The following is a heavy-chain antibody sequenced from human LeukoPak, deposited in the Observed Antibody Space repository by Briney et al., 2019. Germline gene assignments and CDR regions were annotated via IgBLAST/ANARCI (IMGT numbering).Heavy chain of an antibody. Sequence: SETLSLTCTVSGGSISSGSYYWSWIRQPAGKGLEWIGRIYTSGSTNYNPSLKSRVTISVDTSKNQFSLKLSSVTAADTAVYYCASTKRLGYCSSTSCYDLDYWGQGTLVTVSS. CDR3: ASTKRLGYCSSTSCYDLDY. J-gene: IGHJ4*02. V-gene: IGHV4-61*02. CDR2: IYTSGST. CDR1: GGSISSGSYY. D-gene: IGHD2-2*01.